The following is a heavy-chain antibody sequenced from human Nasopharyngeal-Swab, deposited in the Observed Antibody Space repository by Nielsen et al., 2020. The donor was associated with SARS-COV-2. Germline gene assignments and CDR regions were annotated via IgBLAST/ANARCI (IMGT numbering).Heavy chain of an antibody. CDR3: ARQGWFGELLRPFDY. D-gene: IGHD3-10*01. Sequence: SETLSLTCTVLGGSISSSSYYWGWIRQPPGKGLEWIGSIYYSGSTYYNPSLKSRVTISVDTSKNQFSLKLSSVTAADTAVYYCARQGWFGELLRPFDYWGQGTLVTVSS. CDR2: IYYSGST. CDR1: GGSISSSSYY. J-gene: IGHJ4*02. V-gene: IGHV4-39*01.